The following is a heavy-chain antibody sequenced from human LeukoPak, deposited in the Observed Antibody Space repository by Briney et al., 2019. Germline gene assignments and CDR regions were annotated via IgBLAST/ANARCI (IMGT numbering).Heavy chain of an antibody. CDR1: GYSFTSYW. V-gene: IGHV5-10-1*01. J-gene: IGHJ4*02. D-gene: IGHD2-15*01. CDR3: ARRLQRHFDY. CDR2: IDPSDSYT. Sequence: GESLKISCKGSGYSFTSYWIGWVRQMPGKGLEWMGRIDPSDSYTNYSPSFQGHVTISVDKSISTAYLQWSSLKASDAAMYYCARRLQRHFDYWGQGTLVTVSS.